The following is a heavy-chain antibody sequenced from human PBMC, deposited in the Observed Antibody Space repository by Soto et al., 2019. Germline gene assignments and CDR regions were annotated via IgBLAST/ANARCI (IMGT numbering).Heavy chain of an antibody. CDR1: GGSFSGYY. J-gene: IGHJ4*02. Sequence: PSETLSLTCAVYGGSFSGYYLSWIRQPPGKGLEWIGEINHSGSTNYNPSLKSRVTISVDTSKNQFSLKLSSVTAADTAVYYCARGPAFPLYWGQGTLVTVSS. CDR2: INHSGST. CDR3: ARGPAFPLY. D-gene: IGHD3-3*02. V-gene: IGHV4-34*01.